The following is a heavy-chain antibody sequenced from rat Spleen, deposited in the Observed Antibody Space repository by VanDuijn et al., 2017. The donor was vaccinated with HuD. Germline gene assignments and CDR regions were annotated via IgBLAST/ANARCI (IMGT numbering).Heavy chain of an antibody. D-gene: IGHD5-1*01. CDR1: GFTFSNYY. CDR2: ISPGGGST. J-gene: IGHJ2*01. Sequence: EVQLVESGGGLVQPGRSLKLSCAASGFTFSNYYMAWVRQAPTKGLEWVAYISPGGGSTYYRDSVKCRFTISRDNAKRTLYLQMDSQRSEDTATYYCTTDRLGADYFDYWGQGVMGTVSS. V-gene: IGHV5-27*01. CDR3: TTDRLGADYFDY.